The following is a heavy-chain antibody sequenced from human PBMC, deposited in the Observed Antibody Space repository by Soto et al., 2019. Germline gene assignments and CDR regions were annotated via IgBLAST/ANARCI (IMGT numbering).Heavy chain of an antibody. CDR2: INPRGGDS. CDR3: ARVHCGGDCRPGEWFYYYGMDV. J-gene: IGHJ6*02. D-gene: IGHD2-21*02. Sequence: ASVKVSCKASGDRFVDYYTHWVRQAPGQGLEWMGIINPRGGDSRYAQKFQGRVTVTMDTSTSTVYMDLRSLTSEDTAVYYCARVHCGGDCRPGEWFYYYGMDVWGQGTTVTVSS. CDR1: GDRFVDYY. V-gene: IGHV1-46*01.